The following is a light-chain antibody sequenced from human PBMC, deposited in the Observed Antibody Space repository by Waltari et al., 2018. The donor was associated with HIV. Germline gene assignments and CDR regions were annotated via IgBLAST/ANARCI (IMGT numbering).Light chain of an antibody. V-gene: IGKV3-20*01. CDR2: GAS. CDR1: QSVSRSY. Sequence: EIVLTQSPGTLSLSPGERATLSCSASQSVSRSYLAWYQQKPGQAPRLLIYGASSRATGIPDRFSGSGSGTDFTLTISRLEPEDFAVYYCQQYGSSPTFGPGTKVDIK. J-gene: IGKJ3*01. CDR3: QQYGSSPT.